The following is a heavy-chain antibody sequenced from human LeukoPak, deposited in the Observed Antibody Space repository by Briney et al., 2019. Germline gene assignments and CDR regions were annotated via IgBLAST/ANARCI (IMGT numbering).Heavy chain of an antibody. CDR3: VKDGGHLSGQFLDRLWGVSPGGFDC. Sequence: GGSLRLSCAASGFTFSTYAMYWVRQAPGKGLEYVSAITNNGGSTYYADSVKGRFTISRDNSKNTLYLQMSSLRAEDTAVYYCVKDGGHLSGQFLDRLWGVSPGGFDCWGQGTLVTVSS. V-gene: IGHV3-64D*06. CDR2: ITNNGGST. J-gene: IGHJ4*02. CDR1: GFTFSTYA. D-gene: IGHD3-10*01.